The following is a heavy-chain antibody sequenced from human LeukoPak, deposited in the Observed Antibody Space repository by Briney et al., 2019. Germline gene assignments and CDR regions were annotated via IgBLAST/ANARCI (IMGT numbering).Heavy chain of an antibody. J-gene: IGHJ4*02. V-gene: IGHV3-7*01. CDR3: ARDCAFRFLEWSLLDS. Sequence: AGGSLRLSCAASGFSINRNYMSWVRQAPGKGLEWVANIRQDGSDKYYVDSVKGRFTISRDNGKNSLYLQMNNLRVEDTAVYYCARDCAFRFLEWSLLDSWGQGILVTVSS. D-gene: IGHD3-3*01. CDR2: IRQDGSDK. CDR1: GFSINRNY.